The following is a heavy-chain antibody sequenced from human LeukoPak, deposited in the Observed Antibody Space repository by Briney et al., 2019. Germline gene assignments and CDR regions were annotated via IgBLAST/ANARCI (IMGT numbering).Heavy chain of an antibody. CDR3: ARAHMTTVTLGDY. J-gene: IGHJ4*02. Sequence: ASVKVSCKASGYTFTGYYIHWVRQAPGQGLEWMAWINPNSGVTNYAQNFQGRVTMTRDTSISTAYMELSSLRSDDTAVYYCARAHMTTVTLGDYWGQGTLVTGSS. CDR1: GYTFTGYY. D-gene: IGHD4-11*01. V-gene: IGHV1-2*02. CDR2: INPNSGVT.